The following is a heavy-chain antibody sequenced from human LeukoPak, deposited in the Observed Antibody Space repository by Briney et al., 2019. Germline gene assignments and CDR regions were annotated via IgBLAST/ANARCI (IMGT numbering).Heavy chain of an antibody. J-gene: IGHJ6*03. Sequence: GGSLRLSCAASGFTFSSYWMSWVRQAPGKGLERVANIKQDGSEKYYVDSVKGRFTISRDDAKNSLYLQMNSLRAEDTAVYYCAREEAARHYYYYMDVWGKGTTVTVSS. CDR3: AREEAARHYYYYMDV. V-gene: IGHV3-7*01. D-gene: IGHD6-6*01. CDR2: IKQDGSEK. CDR1: GFTFSSYW.